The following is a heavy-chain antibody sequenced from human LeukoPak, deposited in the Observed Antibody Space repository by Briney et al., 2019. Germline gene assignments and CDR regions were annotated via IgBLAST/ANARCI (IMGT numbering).Heavy chain of an antibody. D-gene: IGHD3-16*01. CDR2: ISYDGGDK. CDR3: VKEGVEYSYSYGDY. V-gene: IGHV3-30*18. J-gene: IGHJ4*02. Sequence: GGSLRLSCAASGFSFSNYAMYWVRQAPGKGLEWVALISYDGGDKYYAESMKGRITISRDNAENTLYLQMNNLRPDDTAFYFCVKEGVEYSYSYGDYWGQGTLVTVSS. CDR1: GFSFSNYA.